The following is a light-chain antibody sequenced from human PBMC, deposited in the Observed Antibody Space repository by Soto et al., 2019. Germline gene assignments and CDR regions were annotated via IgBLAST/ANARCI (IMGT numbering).Light chain of an antibody. Sequence: FVVTQSPDTLSLSPGETATLSCRASQSVSSSVAWYQHKPGQSPRLVVFSGYKRSAGIPARFSGSGSGTDFTLTITSLENDDFAVYYCPQRYSWIRVFGPGTKVEVK. CDR2: SGY. J-gene: IGKJ1*01. CDR1: QSVSSS. CDR3: PQRYSWIRV. V-gene: IGKV3-11*01.